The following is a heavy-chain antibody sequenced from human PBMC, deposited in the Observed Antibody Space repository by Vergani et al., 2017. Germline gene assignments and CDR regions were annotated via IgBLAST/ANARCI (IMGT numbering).Heavy chain of an antibody. CDR1: GYPFTSYY. D-gene: IGHD2-15*01. V-gene: IGHV1-46*03. Sequence: QVQLVQSGAEVKKPGASVKVSCKASGYPFTSYYMHWVRQAPGQGLEWMGIINPSGGSTSYAQKLQGRVTMTRDTSTSTVYMELSSLRSEDTAVYYCARDGREYCSGGSCYSPVYYYYGMDVWGQGTTVTVSS. CDR2: INPSGGST. CDR3: ARDGREYCSGGSCYSPVYYYYGMDV. J-gene: IGHJ6*02.